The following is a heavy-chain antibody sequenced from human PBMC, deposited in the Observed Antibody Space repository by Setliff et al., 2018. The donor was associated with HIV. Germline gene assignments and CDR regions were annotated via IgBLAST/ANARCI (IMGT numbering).Heavy chain of an antibody. J-gene: IGHJ4*02. Sequence: LRLSCAASGFTFSSYGMHWVRQAPGKGLQWVGVISYDGSHEYYAESVKGRFTISRDNSKNTLYLQMNSLRAEDTAVYYCAKEVVDYYDSSGYLGLDYWGQGTLVTVSS. CDR1: GFTFSSYG. CDR2: ISYDGSHE. V-gene: IGHV3-30*04. D-gene: IGHD3-22*01. CDR3: AKEVVDYYDSSGYLGLDY.